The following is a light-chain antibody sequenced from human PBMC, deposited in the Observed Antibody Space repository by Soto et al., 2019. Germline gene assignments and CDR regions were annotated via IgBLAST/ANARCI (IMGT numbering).Light chain of an antibody. CDR3: QQYNTYPLT. J-gene: IGKJ4*01. V-gene: IGKV1-5*03. CDR1: QSISPL. Sequence: DIQMTQSPSPLSASVGDSVTITCRASQSISPLLAWYQQNPGKAPTLLIYKASSLEGGVPSRFSGSGSGTDFNITISSLQPDDFATYYCQQYNTYPLTCGGGATVEIK. CDR2: KAS.